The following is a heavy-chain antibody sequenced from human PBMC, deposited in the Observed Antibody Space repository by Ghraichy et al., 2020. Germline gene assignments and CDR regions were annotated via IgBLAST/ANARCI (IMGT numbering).Heavy chain of an antibody. D-gene: IGHD6-19*01. J-gene: IGHJ4*02. CDR3: AKKYSSAWGCFDS. CDR1: GFTFSSYA. CDR2: LTGGGGST. V-gene: IGHV3-23*01. Sequence: GGSLRLSCAASGFTFSSYAMSWVRQAPGKGLEWVSALTGGGGSTYYADSVKGRFTISRDNSKNTLYLQMNSLRAEDTALYYCAKKYSSAWGCFDSWGQGTLVTVSS.